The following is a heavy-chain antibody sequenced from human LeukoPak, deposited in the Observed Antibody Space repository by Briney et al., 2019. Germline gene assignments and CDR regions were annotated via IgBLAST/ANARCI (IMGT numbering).Heavy chain of an antibody. V-gene: IGHV4-34*01. D-gene: IGHD2-2*01. CDR1: GGSFSGYY. CDR2: INDSGVT. Sequence: PSETLSLTCAVYGGSFSGYYWSWIRQSPGEGLEWIGEINDSGVTNCNPSLESRVILSVDTSKNRFSLRLSSVTAADTAVYYCARRLVDSSASQVSDHWGQGTLVTVSS. CDR3: ARRLVDSSASQVSDH. J-gene: IGHJ4*02.